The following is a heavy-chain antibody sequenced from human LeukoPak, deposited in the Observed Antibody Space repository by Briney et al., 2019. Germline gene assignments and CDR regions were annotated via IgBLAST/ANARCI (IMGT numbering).Heavy chain of an antibody. V-gene: IGHV3-30-3*01. CDR3: AREADFWSGNYNYFDY. Sequence: GGSLRLSCAASGFTFSSYAMHWVRQAPGKGLEWVAVISYDGSNKYYADSVKGRFTISRDNSKNTLYLQMNSLRAEDTAVYYCAREADFWSGNYNYFDYWGQGTLVTVSS. D-gene: IGHD3-3*01. J-gene: IGHJ4*02. CDR2: ISYDGSNK. CDR1: GFTFSSYA.